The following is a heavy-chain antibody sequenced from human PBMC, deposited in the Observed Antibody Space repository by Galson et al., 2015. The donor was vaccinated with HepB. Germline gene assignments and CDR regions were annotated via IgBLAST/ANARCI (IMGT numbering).Heavy chain of an antibody. Sequence: SLRLSCAASGFTFNSYAMSWVRQAPGKGLEWVSAISGSGGSTYYADSVKGRFTISRDNSKNTLYLQMNSLRAEDTAVYYCAKGCGGDCYYYFDYWGQGTLVTVSS. J-gene: IGHJ4*02. CDR1: GFTFNSYA. CDR2: ISGSGGST. V-gene: IGHV3-23*01. CDR3: AKGCGGDCYYYFDY. D-gene: IGHD2-21*01.